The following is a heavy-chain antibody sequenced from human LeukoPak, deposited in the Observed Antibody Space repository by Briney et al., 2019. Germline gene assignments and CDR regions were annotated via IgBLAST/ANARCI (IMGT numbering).Heavy chain of an antibody. CDR3: AREQWLVGYFDY. CDR2: INSDGSST. J-gene: IGHJ4*02. CDR1: GFTFSSYW. V-gene: IGHV3-74*01. Sequence: GGSLRLSCAASGFTFSSYWMHWVRQAPGKGLLWVSRINSDGSSTSYADSVKGRFTISRDNAKNTLYLQMNSLRAEDTAVYYCAREQWLVGYFDYWGQGTLVTVSS. D-gene: IGHD6-19*01.